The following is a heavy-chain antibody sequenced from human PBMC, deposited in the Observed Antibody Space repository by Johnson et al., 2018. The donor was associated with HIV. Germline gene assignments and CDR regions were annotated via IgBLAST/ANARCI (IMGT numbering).Heavy chain of an antibody. CDR3: AREFGDLRAFDI. J-gene: IGHJ3*02. Sequence: VQLVESGGGLVQPGRSLRLSCAAPGFTFDDYAMHWVRQAPGQGLEWVGVISWNSGSIGYADSVKGRFTISRDNAKNSLYLQMNSLRAEDTAVYYCAREFGDLRAFDIWGQGTMVTVSS. CDR1: GFTFDDYA. D-gene: IGHD3-16*01. CDR2: ISWNSGSI. V-gene: IGHV3-9*01.